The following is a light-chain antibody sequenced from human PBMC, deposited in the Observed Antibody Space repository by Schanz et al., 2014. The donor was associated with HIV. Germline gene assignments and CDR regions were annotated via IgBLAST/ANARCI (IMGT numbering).Light chain of an antibody. V-gene: IGLV1-44*01. CDR3: QSYDSTLTLYV. CDR2: ANM. Sequence: QSVLTQPPSVSGTPGQRVTILCSGSSSNIGINTVNWYQHLPGTAPKLLMYANMERPSGVPDRFSGSGSGTSASLAISGLQAEDEADYYCQSYDSTLTLYVFGTGTKLTVL. J-gene: IGLJ1*01. CDR1: SSNIGINT.